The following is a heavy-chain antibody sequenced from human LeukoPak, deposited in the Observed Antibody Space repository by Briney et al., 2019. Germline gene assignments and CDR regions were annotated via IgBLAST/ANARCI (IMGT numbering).Heavy chain of an antibody. J-gene: IGHJ4*02. V-gene: IGHV3-20*04. D-gene: IGHD2-2*01. CDR1: GFTFDDYG. CDR2: INWNGGST. Sequence: GGSLRLSCAASGFTFDDYGMSWVRQAPGKGLEWVSGINWNGGSTGYADSVKGRFTISRDNAKNSLYLQMNSLRAEDTAVYYCAKSRIVVVPAALRYWGQGTLVTVSS. CDR3: AKSRIVVVPAALRY.